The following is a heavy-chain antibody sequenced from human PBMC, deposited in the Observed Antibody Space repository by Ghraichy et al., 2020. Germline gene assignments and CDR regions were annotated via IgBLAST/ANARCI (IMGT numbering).Heavy chain of an antibody. D-gene: IGHD2-15*01. V-gene: IGHV4-59*08. J-gene: IGHJ6*02. CDR3: ARLGCSGGSCYSNYYYYGMDV. Sequence: SETLSLTCTVSGGSISSYYWSWIRQPPGKGLEWIGYIYYSGSTNYNPSLKSRVTISVDTSKNQFSLKLSSVTAADTAVYYCARLGCSGGSCYSNYYYYGMDVWGQGTTVTVSS. CDR2: IYYSGST. CDR1: GGSISSYY.